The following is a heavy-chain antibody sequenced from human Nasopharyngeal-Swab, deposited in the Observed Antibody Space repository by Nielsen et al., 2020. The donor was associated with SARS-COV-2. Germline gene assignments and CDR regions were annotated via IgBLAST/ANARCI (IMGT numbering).Heavy chain of an antibody. CDR2: ISWNSGSI. V-gene: IGHV3-9*01. CDR3: AEGKEAIVVVPGILNWFDP. J-gene: IGHJ5*02. CDR1: GFIFDDYA. Sequence: GGSLRLSCAASGFIFDDYAMHWVRQAPGKGLEWVSGISWNSGSIGYADSVKGRFTISRDNAKNSLYLQMNSLRAEDTALYYCAEGKEAIVVVPGILNWFDPWGQGTLVTVSS. D-gene: IGHD2-2*01.